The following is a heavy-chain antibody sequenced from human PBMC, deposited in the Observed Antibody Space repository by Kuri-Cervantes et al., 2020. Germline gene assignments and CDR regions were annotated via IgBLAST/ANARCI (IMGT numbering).Heavy chain of an antibody. CDR2: IYHSGST. Sequence: GSLRLSCAVSGGSISSSNWWSWVRQPPGKGLEWIGEIYHSGSTNYNPSLKGRVTFSLDMSKNQFSLTLTSVTAADTALYYCTRGQRFTFLGMVTGLDSWGQGTLVTVSS. CDR1: GGSISSSNW. V-gene: IGHV4-4*02. J-gene: IGHJ4*02. D-gene: IGHD3-3*01. CDR3: TRGQRFTFLGMVTGLDS.